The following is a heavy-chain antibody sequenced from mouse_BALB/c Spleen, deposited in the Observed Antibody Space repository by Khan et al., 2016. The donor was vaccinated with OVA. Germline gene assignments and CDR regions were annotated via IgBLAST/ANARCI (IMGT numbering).Heavy chain of an antibody. D-gene: IGHD2-14*01. J-gene: IGHJ3*01. CDR2: INPSNGYT. CDR1: GYTFTSYT. CDR3: VRDGAYHRNDGWFAY. V-gene: IGHV1-4*01. Sequence: VRLQQSGAELARPGASVKMSCKASGYTFTSYTIHWIKKRPGQGLEWIGYINPSNGYTNYNQKFKDKATLTTEKSSTTAYLQLSSLTSDDSAVYSCVRDGAYHRNDGWFAYWGQGTLVTVSA.